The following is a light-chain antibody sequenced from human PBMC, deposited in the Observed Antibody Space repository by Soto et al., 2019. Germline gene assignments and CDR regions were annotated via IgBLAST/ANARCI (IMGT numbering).Light chain of an antibody. CDR1: SSDVGSYNF. V-gene: IGLV2-14*01. CDR3: SSYTSSSTLV. J-gene: IGLJ3*02. CDR2: EVS. Sequence: QSALTQPASVSGSPGQSITISCTGTSSDVGSYNFVSWYQHHPGKAPKLMIYEVSNRPSGISNRFSGSKSGNTASLTISGLQAEDEADYYCSSYTSSSTLVFVGGTKLTVL.